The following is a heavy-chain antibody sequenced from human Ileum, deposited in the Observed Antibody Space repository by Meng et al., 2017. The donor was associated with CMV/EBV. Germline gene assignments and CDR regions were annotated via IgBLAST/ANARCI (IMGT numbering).Heavy chain of an antibody. V-gene: IGHV3-30-3*01. CDR3: ARGTYCSSTSCFHFERYSFDK. D-gene: IGHD2-2*01. J-gene: IGHJ4*02. CDR2: TSYDGAYK. Sequence: GGSLKISCAASGFSFSTYALHWVRQAPGKGLEWVAATSYDGAYKYNTDSVKGRFTISRDNSQNTLYLQMNSLRAEDTAVYYCARGTYCSSTSCFHFERYSFDKWGQGALVTVSS. CDR1: GFSFSTYA.